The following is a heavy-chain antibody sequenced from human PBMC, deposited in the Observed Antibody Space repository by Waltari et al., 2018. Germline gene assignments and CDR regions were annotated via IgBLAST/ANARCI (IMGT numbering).Heavy chain of an antibody. CDR3: ASTAQARSGMDV. Sequence: VQLVQSGAEVKKPGSSVKGSCKASGGTFSSYAISWGRQAPGQGLECMGRLLPFSGTANYAQKFQGRVSITADKATIAAYMELSSLRSEDTAVYYCASTAQARSGMDVWGQGTTVTVSS. V-gene: IGHV1-69*08. D-gene: IGHD2-21*02. J-gene: IGHJ6*02. CDR2: LLPFSGTA. CDR1: GGTFSSYA.